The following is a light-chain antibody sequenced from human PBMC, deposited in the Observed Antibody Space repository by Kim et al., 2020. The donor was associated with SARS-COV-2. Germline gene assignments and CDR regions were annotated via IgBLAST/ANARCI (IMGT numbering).Light chain of an antibody. CDR3: QTWATGIRV. CDR1: SAHSNYA. V-gene: IGLV4-69*01. Sequence: ASVERTWTLSSAHSNYAIAWHEREPDKGPRYLMKVDNDGRHIMGGGITDRFSGSSSGAERYLIISSLQSEDEADYYCQTWATGIRVFGGGTQLTVL. CDR2: VDNDGRH. J-gene: IGLJ2*01.